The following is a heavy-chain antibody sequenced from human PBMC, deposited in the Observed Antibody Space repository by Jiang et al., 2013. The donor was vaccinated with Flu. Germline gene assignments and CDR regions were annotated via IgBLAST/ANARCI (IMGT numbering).Heavy chain of an antibody. Sequence: LLKPSETLSLTCTASGGSISSYYWSWIRQPPGKGLEWIGYIYTSGSTNYNPSLKSRVTISVDTSKNQFSLKLSSVTAADTAVYYCARVEQYQFHYYMDVWGKGTTVTVSS. CDR3: ARVEQYQFHYYMDV. CDR2: IYTSGST. CDR1: GGSISSYY. V-gene: IGHV4-4*09. D-gene: IGHD2-2*01. J-gene: IGHJ6*03.